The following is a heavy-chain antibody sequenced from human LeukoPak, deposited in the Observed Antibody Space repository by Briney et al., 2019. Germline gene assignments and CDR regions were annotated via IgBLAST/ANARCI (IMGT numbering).Heavy chain of an antibody. Sequence: GGSLRLSCAASGFTFSSYSMNWVRQAPGKGLEWDSSISSSSSYIYYADSVKGRFTISRDNAKNSLYLQMNSLRAEDTAVYYCARDYYGSGSLFDYWGQATLVTVSS. D-gene: IGHD3-10*01. CDR2: ISSSSSYI. CDR1: GFTFSSYS. V-gene: IGHV3-21*01. CDR3: ARDYYGSGSLFDY. J-gene: IGHJ4*02.